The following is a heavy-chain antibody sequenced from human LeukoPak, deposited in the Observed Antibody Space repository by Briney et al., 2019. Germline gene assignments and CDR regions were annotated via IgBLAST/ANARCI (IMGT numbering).Heavy chain of an antibody. CDR3: AKDDRWLQFCC. V-gene: IGHV3-21*04. D-gene: IGHD5-24*01. CDR1: GFTFSSYS. J-gene: IGHJ4*02. CDR2: ISSSSSYI. Sequence: GGSLRLSCAASGFTFSSYSMNWVCQAPGKGLEWVSSISSSSSYIYYADSVKGRFTISRDNSKNTLYLQMNSLRAEDTAVYYCAKDDRWLQFCCWGQGTLVTVSA.